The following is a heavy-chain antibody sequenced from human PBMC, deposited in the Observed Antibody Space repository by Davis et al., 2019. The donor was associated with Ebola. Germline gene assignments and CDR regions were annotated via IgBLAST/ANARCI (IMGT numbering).Heavy chain of an antibody. Sequence: GESLKISCAASGFTFYTYAMNWVRQAPGKGLEWVSSISDTGGSTYYADSVKGRFTISRDSSLYLQMNSLRAEDTAVYYCAKPEGDMGDYYGLDVWGKGTTVTVSS. J-gene: IGHJ6*04. V-gene: IGHV3-23*01. CDR3: AKPEGDMGDYYGLDV. CDR1: GFTFYTYA. D-gene: IGHD2-21*01. CDR2: ISDTGGST.